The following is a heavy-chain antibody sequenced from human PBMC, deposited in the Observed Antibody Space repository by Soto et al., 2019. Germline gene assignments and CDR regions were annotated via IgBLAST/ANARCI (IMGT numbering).Heavy chain of an antibody. CDR1: GGSISGYY. CDR2: IYYSGST. CDR3: ARGSGKLEPTDY. Sequence: TSETLCVTCTVAGGSISGYYWSWIRQPPGKGLEWIGYIYYSGSTNYNPPLKSRVTISVDTFKNQFSLKLSSVTAADTAVYYCARGSGKLEPTDYWGQGTLVTVSS. V-gene: IGHV4-59*08. J-gene: IGHJ4*02. D-gene: IGHD1-1*01.